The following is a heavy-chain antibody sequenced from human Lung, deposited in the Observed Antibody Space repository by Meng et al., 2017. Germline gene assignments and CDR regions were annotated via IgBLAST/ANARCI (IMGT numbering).Heavy chain of an antibody. Sequence: QVQRQESGPGRVRPSGTLSLSCTVSGDSVRSGCYYWSWIRQPPGKGLEWIGSVYFSGSTNYNPSLKSRVTISLDTSKNQFSLKLNSVTAADTAVYYCSRVVTVVNLGYWGPGTLVTVSS. CDR1: GDSVRSGCYY. CDR2: VYFSGST. J-gene: IGHJ4*02. D-gene: IGHD4-23*01. V-gene: IGHV4-61*01. CDR3: SRVVTVVNLGY.